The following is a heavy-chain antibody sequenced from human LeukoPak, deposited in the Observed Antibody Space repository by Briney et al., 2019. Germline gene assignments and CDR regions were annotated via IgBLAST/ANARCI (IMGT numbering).Heavy chain of an antibody. D-gene: IGHD3-3*01. CDR1: GGSFSGYY. CDR3: ARGGPGDFWSGYYYYYGMDV. J-gene: IGHJ6*02. Sequence: KPSETLSLTCAVYGGSFSGYYWSWIRQPPGKGLEWIGEINHSGSTNYNPSLKSRVTISVDTSKNQFSLKLSSVTAADTAVYYCARGGPGDFWSGYYYYYGMDVWGQGTTVTVSS. V-gene: IGHV4-34*01. CDR2: INHSGST.